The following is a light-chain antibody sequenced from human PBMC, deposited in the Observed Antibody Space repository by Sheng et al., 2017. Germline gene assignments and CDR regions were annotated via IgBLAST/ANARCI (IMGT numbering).Light chain of an antibody. Sequence: IQLTQSPSSLSASVGDRVTITCRASQSISNSLAWYQQKPGKAPKLLIYKASNLESGVPSRFSGSGSGTEFALTISSLQPDDFATYYCQQYNSYSGTFGPGTKVDI. J-gene: IGKJ3*01. V-gene: IGKV1-5*03. CDR1: QSISNS. CDR3: QQYNSYSGT. CDR2: KAS.